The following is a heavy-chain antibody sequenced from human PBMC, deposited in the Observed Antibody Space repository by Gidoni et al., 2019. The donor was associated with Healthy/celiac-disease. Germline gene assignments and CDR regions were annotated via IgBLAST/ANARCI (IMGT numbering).Heavy chain of an antibody. J-gene: IGHJ4*02. CDR2: ISGSGGST. Sequence: LEWVSAISGSGGSTYYADSVKGRFTISRDNSKNTLYLQMNSLRAEDTAVYYCAKDLSSDIVLMVYAMFDYWGQGTLVTVSS. D-gene: IGHD2-8*01. CDR3: AKDLSSDIVLMVYAMFDY. V-gene: IGHV3-23*01.